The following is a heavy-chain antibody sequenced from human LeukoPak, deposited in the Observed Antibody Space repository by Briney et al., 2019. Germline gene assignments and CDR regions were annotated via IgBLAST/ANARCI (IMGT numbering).Heavy chain of an antibody. D-gene: IGHD2-21*01. CDR2: TYYRSKWYN. Sequence: SQTLSLTFAISGDSVSINSAAWNWVRQSPSRGLEWLGRTYYRSKWYNDYAVSVKSRITINPDTSKNQFSLQLNSVTPEDAAFYYCARVPLWFGTGYMDVWGKGTTVIVSS. CDR3: ARVPLWFGTGYMDV. J-gene: IGHJ6*03. CDR1: GDSVSINSAA. V-gene: IGHV6-1*01.